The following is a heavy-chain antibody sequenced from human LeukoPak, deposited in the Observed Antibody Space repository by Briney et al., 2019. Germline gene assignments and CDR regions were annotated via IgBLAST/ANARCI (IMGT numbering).Heavy chain of an antibody. CDR1: GYSISSGYY. CDR3: ARLVSHYYDSSGYWDYYYYMDV. D-gene: IGHD3-22*01. Sequence: SETLSLTCAVSGYSISSGYYWGWIRQPPGKGLEWIGSIYYSGSTYYNPSLKSRVTISVDTSKNQFSLKLSSVTAADTAVYYCARLVSHYYDSSGYWDYYYYMDVWGKGTTVTVSS. CDR2: IYYSGST. J-gene: IGHJ6*03. V-gene: IGHV4-38-2*01.